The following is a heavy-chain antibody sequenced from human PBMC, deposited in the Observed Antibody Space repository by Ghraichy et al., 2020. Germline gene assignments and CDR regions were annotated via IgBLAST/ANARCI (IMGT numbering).Heavy chain of an antibody. J-gene: IGHJ4*02. D-gene: IGHD4/OR15-4a*01. CDR3: ARTSYGGPNYYFDY. Sequence: SETLSLTCTVSGGSISVYSWSWIRQPPGKGLEWIGYIFYSGSTNYNPSLESRVTISEDTPKNQFSLKLRSVTAADTAVYYCARTSYGGPNYYFDYWGQGTLVTVSS. V-gene: IGHV4-59*01. CDR1: GGSISVYS. CDR2: IFYSGST.